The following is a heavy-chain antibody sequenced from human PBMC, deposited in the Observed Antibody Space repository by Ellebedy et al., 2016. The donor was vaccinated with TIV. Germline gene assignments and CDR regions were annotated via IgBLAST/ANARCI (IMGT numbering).Heavy chain of an antibody. CDR2: ISYDGSNK. Sequence: GESLKISCAASGFTFSSYAMHWVRQAPGKGLEWVAVISYDGSNKYYADSVKGRFTISRDNSKNTLYLQMISLRAEDTAVYYCARAGDDYGDYRSYWYFDLWGRGTLVTVSS. V-gene: IGHV3-30-3*01. CDR1: GFTFSSYA. D-gene: IGHD4-17*01. CDR3: ARAGDDYGDYRSYWYFDL. J-gene: IGHJ2*01.